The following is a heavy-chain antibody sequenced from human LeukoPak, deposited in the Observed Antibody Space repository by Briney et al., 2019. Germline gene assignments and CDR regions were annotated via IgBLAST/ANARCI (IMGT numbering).Heavy chain of an antibody. CDR3: ARGGRGWYFDY. Sequence: PSETLSLTCTVSGGSTSSYYWSWIRQPPGRGREWIGYIYYSGSTNYNPSLKSRVTISVDTSKNQFSLKLSSVTAADTAVYYCARGGRGWYFDYWGQGTLVTVSS. D-gene: IGHD6-19*01. CDR2: IYYSGST. V-gene: IGHV4-59*01. CDR1: GGSTSSYY. J-gene: IGHJ4*02.